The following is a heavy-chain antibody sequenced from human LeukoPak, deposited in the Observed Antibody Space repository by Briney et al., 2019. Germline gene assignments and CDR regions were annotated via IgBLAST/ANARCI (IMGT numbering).Heavy chain of an antibody. V-gene: IGHV4-31*03. J-gene: IGHJ5*02. CDR1: GGSISSGGYY. CDR2: IYYSGST. D-gene: IGHD5-12*01. Sequence: LSLTCTVSGGSISSGGYYWSWIRQHPGKGLEWTGYIYYSGSTYYNPSLKSRVTISVDTSKNQFSLKLSSVTAADTAVYYCARDGYSGYDGGNWFDPWGQGTLVTVSS. CDR3: ARDGYSGYDGGNWFDP.